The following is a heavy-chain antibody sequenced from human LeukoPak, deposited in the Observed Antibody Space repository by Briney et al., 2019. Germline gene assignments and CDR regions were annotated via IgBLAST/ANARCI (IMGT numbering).Heavy chain of an antibody. J-gene: IGHJ4*02. CDR1: RFTFSNYW. CDR2: INQDGSKK. D-gene: IGHD2-21*02. Sequence: GGSLRLSCVASRFTFSNYWMSWARQAPGKGLEWVANINQDGSKKRYADSMKGRFTISRDNAKESLYLQLNSLRAEDTAVYYCAKWGPYCVGDYCPALDSWGPGTLVTVSS. CDR3: AKWGPYCVGDYCPALDS. V-gene: IGHV3-7*01.